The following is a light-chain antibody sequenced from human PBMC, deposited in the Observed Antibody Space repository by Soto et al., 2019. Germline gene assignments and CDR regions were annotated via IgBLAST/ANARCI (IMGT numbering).Light chain of an antibody. J-gene: IGKJ4*01. V-gene: IGKV1-33*01. Sequence: DIQMTQSPSSLSASVGDRVTITCQASQDISNYLNWYQQNPGKAPKLLIYDASNLATGVASRFSGSGSGTDFTITISSLQPEDIATYYCQQYDNLPITFGGGTKVEIK. CDR3: QQYDNLPIT. CDR1: QDISNY. CDR2: DAS.